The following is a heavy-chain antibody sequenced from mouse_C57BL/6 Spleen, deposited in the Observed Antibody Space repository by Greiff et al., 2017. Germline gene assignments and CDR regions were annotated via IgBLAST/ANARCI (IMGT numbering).Heavy chain of an antibody. CDR1: GFSLTSYG. V-gene: IGHV2-5*01. J-gene: IGHJ4*01. CDR3: AKKGDYDAMDY. CDR2: IWRGGST. Sequence: VKLMESGPGLVQPSQSLSITCTVSGFSLTSYGVHWVRQSPGTGLEWLGVIWRGGSTDSNAAFMSRLSITRDNSKSQVFFKMNRLQADDTAIYNCAKKGDYDAMDYWGQGTSVTVSS.